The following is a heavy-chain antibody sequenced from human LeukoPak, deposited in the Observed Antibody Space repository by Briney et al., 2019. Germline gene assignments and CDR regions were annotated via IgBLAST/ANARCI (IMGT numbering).Heavy chain of an antibody. J-gene: IGHJ5*02. D-gene: IGHD3-3*01. CDR2: IYTSGST. V-gene: IGHV4-4*07. CDR1: GGSISSYY. CDR3: ARDSLLWSGYYNWFDP. Sequence: PSETLSLTCTVSGGSISSYYWSWIRQPAGKGLKWIGRIYTSGSTNYNPSLKSRVTMSVDTSKNQFSLKLSSVTAADTAVYYCARDSLLWSGYYNWFDPWGQGTLVTVSS.